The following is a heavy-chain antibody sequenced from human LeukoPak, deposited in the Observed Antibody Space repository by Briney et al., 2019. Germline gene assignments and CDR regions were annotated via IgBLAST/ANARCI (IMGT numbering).Heavy chain of an antibody. J-gene: IGHJ4*02. D-gene: IGHD1-14*01. V-gene: IGHV3-30-3*01. CDR1: GFTFISYT. Sequence: GGSLRFSCEASGFTFISYTIHWVRQPPGKGLEWVAVMSADGSIKIYTDSVKGRFTISRDNSKNTLYLQMNSLRVDDTAVYYCARDLSPGAPDYFDSWGQGTLVTVSS. CDR2: MSADGSIK. CDR3: ARDLSPGAPDYFDS.